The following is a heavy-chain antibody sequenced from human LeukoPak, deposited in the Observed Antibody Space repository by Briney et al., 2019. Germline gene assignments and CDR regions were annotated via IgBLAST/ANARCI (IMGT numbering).Heavy chain of an antibody. D-gene: IGHD3-16*01. Sequence: GASVKVSCKASGYTFTGYYMHWVLQAPGQGLEWMGWINPNSGDTKYAQKFQGRVTMTRDTSISTAYMELSRLRSDDTAVYYCATQRGSYLWGTDFDYWGQGTLVTVSS. J-gene: IGHJ4*02. CDR3: ATQRGSYLWGTDFDY. V-gene: IGHV1-2*02. CDR1: GYTFTGYY. CDR2: INPNSGDT.